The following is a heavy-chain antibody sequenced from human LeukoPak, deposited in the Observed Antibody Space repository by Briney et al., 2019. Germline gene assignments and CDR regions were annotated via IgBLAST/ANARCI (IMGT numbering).Heavy chain of an antibody. V-gene: IGHV3-69-1*01. D-gene: IGHD3-10*01. J-gene: IGHJ4*02. CDR2: ISSSSTI. Sequence: GGSLRLSCAASGFTFSDYYMNWIRQAPGKGLEWVSYISSSSTIYYADSVKGRFTISRDNAKNSLYLQMNSLRAEDAAVYYCARVTMVRGGYFDYWGQGTLVTVSS. CDR1: GFTFSDYY. CDR3: ARVTMVRGGYFDY.